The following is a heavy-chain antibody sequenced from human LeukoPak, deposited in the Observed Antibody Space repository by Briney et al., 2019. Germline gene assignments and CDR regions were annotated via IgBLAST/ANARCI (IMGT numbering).Heavy chain of an antibody. CDR2: INNDGSST. CDR1: GFTFSHYW. D-gene: IGHD6-19*01. CDR3: ARERSGWLFDY. J-gene: IGHJ4*02. V-gene: IGHV3-74*01. Sequence: GGSLRLSCAASGFTFSHYWMHWVRQVPGKGLVWVSHINNDGSSTTYADSVKGRFTISRDNAKNTLYLQKNSLRAEDTAVYYCARERSGWLFDYWGQGTLVTVSS.